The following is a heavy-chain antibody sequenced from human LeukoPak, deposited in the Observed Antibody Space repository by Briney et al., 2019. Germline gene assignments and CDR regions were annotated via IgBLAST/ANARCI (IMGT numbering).Heavy chain of an antibody. D-gene: IGHD5-24*01. CDR3: AREDGYNPNQGFDY. V-gene: IGHV3-7*01. CDR2: IKQDGSEK. J-gene: IGHJ4*02. Sequence: PSETLSLTCTVSGGSISGSSYYWGWIRQPPGKGLEWVANIKQDGSEKYYADSVKGRFTISRDNSKNTLYLQMNSLRAEDTAIYYCAREDGYNPNQGFDYWGQGTLVTVSS. CDR1: GGSISGSSYY.